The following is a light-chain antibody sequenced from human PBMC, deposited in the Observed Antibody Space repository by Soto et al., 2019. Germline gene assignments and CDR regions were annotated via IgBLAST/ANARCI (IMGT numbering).Light chain of an antibody. CDR2: DVS. Sequence: QSALTQPRSVSGSPGQSVTISCTGTSSDVGGYNYVSWYQQHPGKAPKLMIYDVSKRPSGVPDRISGSKSGNMASLTISGLQAENEADYYCCSYAGSYTHVFGPGTKLTVL. CDR3: CSYAGSYTHV. V-gene: IGLV2-11*01. J-gene: IGLJ1*01. CDR1: SSDVGGYNY.